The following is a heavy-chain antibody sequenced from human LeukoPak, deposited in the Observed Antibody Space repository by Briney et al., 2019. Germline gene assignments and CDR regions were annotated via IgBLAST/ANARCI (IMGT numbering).Heavy chain of an antibody. J-gene: IGHJ4*02. CDR1: GFTVSSNY. V-gene: IGHV3-66*04. CDR3: ARHRELGL. CDR2: IYSDGST. D-gene: IGHD1-26*01. Sequence: GGSLRLSCAVSGFTVSSNYMTWVRQAPGKGLEWVSVIYSDGSTNYADSVKGRFTISRDNSRNTVYLQMNSLRVEDTAVYYCARHRELGLWGQGTLVSVSS.